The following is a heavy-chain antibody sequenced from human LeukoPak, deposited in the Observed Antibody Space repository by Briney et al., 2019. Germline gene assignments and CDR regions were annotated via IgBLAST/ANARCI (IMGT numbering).Heavy chain of an antibody. D-gene: IGHD3-22*01. V-gene: IGHV1-69*13. CDR3: AAARYYYDSSYWFDP. CDR1: GGTFSSYA. Sequence: ASVKVSCKASGGTFSSYAISWVRQAPGQGLEWMGGIIPIFGTANYAQKFQGRVTITADESTSTAYMELSSLRSEDTAVYYCAAARYYYDSSYWFDPWGQGTLVTVSS. CDR2: IIPIFGTA. J-gene: IGHJ5*02.